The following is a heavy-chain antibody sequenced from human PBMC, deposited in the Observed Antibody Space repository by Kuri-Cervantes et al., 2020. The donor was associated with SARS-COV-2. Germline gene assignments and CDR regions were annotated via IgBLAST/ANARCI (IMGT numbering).Heavy chain of an antibody. V-gene: IGHV4-4*07. CDR3: ARVRQYDSSGYYAYYYDY. CDR1: GGSISSYY. J-gene: IGHJ4*02. D-gene: IGHD3-22*01. CDR2: IYTSGST. Sequence: SETLSLTCTVSGGSISSYYWSWIRQPAGKGLEWIGRIYTSGSTNYNPPLKSRVTMSVDTSKIQFSLKLSSVTAADTAVYYCARVRQYDSSGYYAYYYDYWGQGTLVTVSS.